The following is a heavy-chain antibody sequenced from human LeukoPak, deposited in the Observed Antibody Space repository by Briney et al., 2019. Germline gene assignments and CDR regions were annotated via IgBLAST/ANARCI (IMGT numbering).Heavy chain of an antibody. CDR3: ARDLPIGDSSGYYPNYYFDY. D-gene: IGHD3-22*01. V-gene: IGHV1-46*01. Sequence: ASVKVSCKASGYTFTSYYMHWVRQAPGQGLEWMGIINPSGGSTSYAQKFQGRVTKTRDTSTSTVYMELSSLRSEDTAVYYCARDLPIGDSSGYYPNYYFDYWGQGTLVTVSS. CDR2: INPSGGST. J-gene: IGHJ4*02. CDR1: GYTFTSYY.